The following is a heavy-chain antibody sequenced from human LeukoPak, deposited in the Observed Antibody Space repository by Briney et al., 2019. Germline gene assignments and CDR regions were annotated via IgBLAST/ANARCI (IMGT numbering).Heavy chain of an antibody. D-gene: IGHD1-26*01. CDR2: ISAYNGNT. J-gene: IGHJ6*02. Sequence: ASVKVSCKASGYTFTSYGISWVRQAPGQGLEWMGWISAYNGNTNYAQKLQGRVTMTTDTSTSTAYMELRSLRSDDTAVYYCARLRWELHYYYYGMDVWGQGTTATVSS. V-gene: IGHV1-18*01. CDR3: ARLRWELHYYYYGMDV. CDR1: GYTFTSYG.